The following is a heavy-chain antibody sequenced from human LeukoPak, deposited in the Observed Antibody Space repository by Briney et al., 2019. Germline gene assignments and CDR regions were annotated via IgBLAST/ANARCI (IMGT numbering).Heavy chain of an antibody. Sequence: ASLRLSCAASGFTFSTYAMSWVRQAPGKGLEWVSAISGTGSSTYYADSVKGRFTISRDNSKNMLNLQMNSLRAEDTAVYYCAKGSFITMTAVLIDPFDYWGQGTLVTVSS. V-gene: IGHV3-23*01. CDR1: GFTFSTYA. CDR2: ISGTGSST. D-gene: IGHD3-22*01. CDR3: AKGSFITMTAVLIDPFDY. J-gene: IGHJ4*02.